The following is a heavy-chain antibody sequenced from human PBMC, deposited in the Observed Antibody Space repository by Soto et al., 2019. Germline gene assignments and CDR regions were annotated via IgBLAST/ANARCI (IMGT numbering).Heavy chain of an antibody. J-gene: IGHJ6*02. D-gene: IGHD2-8*02. Sequence: GSLRLSCAASGFTFSSYAMSWVRQAPGKGLEWVSAISGSGGSTYYADSVKGRFTISRDNSKNTLYLQMNSLRAEDTAVYYCVKFSGPADDYYYYGMGVWGQGTTGNVSS. CDR3: VKFSGPADDYYYYGMGV. CDR2: ISGSGGST. CDR1: GFTFSSYA. V-gene: IGHV3-23*01.